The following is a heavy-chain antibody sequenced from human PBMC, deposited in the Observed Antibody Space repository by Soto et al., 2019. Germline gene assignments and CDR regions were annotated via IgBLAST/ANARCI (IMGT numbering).Heavy chain of an antibody. Sequence: GGSLRLSCAASGFTFSDYYMSWIRQAPGKGLEWVSYISSSGSTIYYADSVKGRFTISRDNAKNSLYLQMNSLRAEDTAVYYCASERKQQLVDYWGQGTLVTVSS. CDR1: GFTFSDYY. J-gene: IGHJ4*02. V-gene: IGHV3-11*01. D-gene: IGHD6-13*01. CDR2: ISSSGSTI. CDR3: ASERKQQLVDY.